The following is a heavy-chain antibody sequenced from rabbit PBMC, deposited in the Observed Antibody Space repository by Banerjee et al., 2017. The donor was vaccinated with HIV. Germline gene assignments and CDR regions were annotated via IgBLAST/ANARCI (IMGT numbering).Heavy chain of an antibody. Sequence: QSLEESGGDLVKPGASLTLTCTASGFSFSSSYWGCWVRQAPGKGLEWIACIYSSSGNTYYASWAKGRFTISKTSSTTVTLQMTSLTAADTATYFCARDGGLWSLDLRGPGTLVTVS. CDR3: ARDGGLWSLDL. D-gene: IGHD2-1*01. CDR2: IYSSSGNT. J-gene: IGHJ3*01. V-gene: IGHV1S40*01. CDR1: GFSFSSSYW.